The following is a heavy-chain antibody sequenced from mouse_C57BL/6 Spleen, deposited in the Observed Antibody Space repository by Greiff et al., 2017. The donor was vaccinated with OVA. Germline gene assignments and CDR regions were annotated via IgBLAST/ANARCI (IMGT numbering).Heavy chain of an antibody. CDR2: INPSNGGT. V-gene: IGHV1-53*01. CDR1: GYTFTSYW. J-gene: IGHJ2*01. Sequence: VKVVEPGTELVKPGASVKLSCKASGYTFTSYWMHWVKQRPGQGLEWIGNINPSNGGTNYNEKFKSKATLTVDKSSSTAYMQLSSLTSEDSAVYYCARGPPYGNYFDYWGQGTTLTVSS. CDR3: ARGPPYGNYFDY. D-gene: IGHD2-1*01.